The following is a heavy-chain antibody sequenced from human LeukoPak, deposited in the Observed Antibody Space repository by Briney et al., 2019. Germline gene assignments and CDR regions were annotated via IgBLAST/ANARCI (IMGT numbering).Heavy chain of an antibody. CDR3: ALDSGAITNDY. J-gene: IGHJ4*02. D-gene: IGHD1-26*01. V-gene: IGHV3-74*01. CDR2: INSDGTTT. CDR1: GFIFSTYW. Sequence: GGSLRLSCAASGFIFSTYWMHWVRQTPGKGLVWVSRINSDGTTTNYADSVKGRFTISRDNAKNTLYLQMNSLRAEDTAVYYCALDSGAITNDYWGQGTLVTVSS.